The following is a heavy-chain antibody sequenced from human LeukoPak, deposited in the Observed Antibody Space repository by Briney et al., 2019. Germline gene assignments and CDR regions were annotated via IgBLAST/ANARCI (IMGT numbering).Heavy chain of an antibody. V-gene: IGHV3-30*01. CDR3: ALIFGVGSDAFDI. D-gene: IGHD3-3*01. CDR2: ISYDGSNK. J-gene: IGHJ3*02. CDR1: GFTFSSYA. Sequence: SGGSLRLSSAASGFTFSSYAMHWVRQAPGKGLEWVAVISYDGSNKYYADSVKGRFTISRDNSKNTLYLQMNSLRAEDTAVYYCALIFGVGSDAFDIWGQGTMVTVSS.